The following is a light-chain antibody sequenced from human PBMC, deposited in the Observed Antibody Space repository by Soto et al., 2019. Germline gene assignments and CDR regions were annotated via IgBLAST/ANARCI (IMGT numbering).Light chain of an antibody. V-gene: IGLV2-14*01. J-gene: IGLJ1*01. CDR3: GSSTSDSLYV. CDR1: SSDVGGNKY. CDR2: KVT. Sequence: QSVLTQPASVSGSPGQSITISCTGTSSDVGGNKYVSWYQQYPGKVPKLLINKVTNRPSGVSYRFSGSKSGNTASLTISALLAEDEADYFCGSSTSDSLYVFGTGTKVTVL.